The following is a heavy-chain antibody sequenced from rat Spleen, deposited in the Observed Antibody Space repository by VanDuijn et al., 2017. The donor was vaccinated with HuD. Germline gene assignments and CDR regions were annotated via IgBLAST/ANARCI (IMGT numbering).Heavy chain of an antibody. Sequence: EVQLVESGGGLVQPGRSLKLSCAASGFAFSSFAMAWVRQAPKKGLEWVASITSYGSNTYYPDSVKGRFTISRDNAKSTLYLQMNSLRSEDTATYFCTRGGNYDFDYWGQGVMVTVSS. V-gene: IGHV5-46*01. CDR2: ITSYGSNT. CDR1: GFAFSSFA. D-gene: IGHD1-10*01. CDR3: TRGGNYDFDY. J-gene: IGHJ2*01.